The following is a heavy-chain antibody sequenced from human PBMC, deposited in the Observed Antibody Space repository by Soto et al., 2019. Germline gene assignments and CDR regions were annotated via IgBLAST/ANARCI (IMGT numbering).Heavy chain of an antibody. CDR3: ARGVSSNPFDY. CDR1: GFTVSSNY. CDR2: IYSGGST. J-gene: IGHJ4*02. Sequence: GGSLRLSCAASGFTVSSNYMSWVRQAPGKGLGWVSVIYSGGSTYYADSVRGRFTISRHNSKNTLYLQMNSLRAEDTAVYYCARGVSSNPFDYWGQGTLVTVSS. V-gene: IGHV3-53*04. D-gene: IGHD6-6*01.